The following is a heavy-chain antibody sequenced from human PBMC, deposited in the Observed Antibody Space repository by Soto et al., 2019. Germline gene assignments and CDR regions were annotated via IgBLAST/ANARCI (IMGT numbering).Heavy chain of an antibody. CDR1: GFTFSSYA. V-gene: IGHV3-23*01. J-gene: IGHJ4*02. CDR3: ASKLGYGAGWYV. D-gene: IGHD6-19*01. Sequence: GGSLRLSCAASGFTFSSYAMTWVRQAPGKGLEWVSSISGSGDNTYYADPVKGRFTISRDSYSSTLYLQLNSLRAEDTAVYYCASKLGYGAGWYVWGQGTQVTVSS. CDR2: ISGSGDNT.